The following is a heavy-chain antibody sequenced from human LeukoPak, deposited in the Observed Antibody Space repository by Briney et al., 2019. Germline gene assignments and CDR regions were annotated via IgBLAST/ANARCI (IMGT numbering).Heavy chain of an antibody. Sequence: PGGSLRLSCVGSGFIFRSYAVTWVRQAPGKGLQWVSSITANGDATYYADSVKGRFTISRDNSKNTLYLQMNSLRAEDTAVYYCARDSQSGYYPNWFDPWGQGTLVTVSS. CDR3: ARDSQSGYYPNWFDP. CDR1: GFIFRSYA. CDR2: ITANGDAT. J-gene: IGHJ5*02. V-gene: IGHV3-23*01. D-gene: IGHD3-3*01.